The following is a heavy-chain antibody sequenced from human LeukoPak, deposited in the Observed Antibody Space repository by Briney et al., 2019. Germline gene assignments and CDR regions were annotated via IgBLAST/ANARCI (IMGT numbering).Heavy chain of an antibody. Sequence: GGSLRLSCVAPGLTFISHAMTWVRQAPGKGLEWVSCISGSGGETFYADSVRGRFTISRDNCRNTLNLQMNSLRAEDTAVYYCAKNYNSHDAFDIWGQGTMVAVSS. CDR3: AKNYNSHDAFDI. CDR2: ISGSGGET. V-gene: IGHV3-23*01. J-gene: IGHJ3*02. CDR1: GLTFISHA. D-gene: IGHD5-24*01.